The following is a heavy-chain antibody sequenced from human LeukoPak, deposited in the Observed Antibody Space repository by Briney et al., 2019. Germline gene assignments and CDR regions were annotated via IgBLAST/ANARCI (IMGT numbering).Heavy chain of an antibody. Sequence: GGSLRLSCAASGFTFRSYGMHWVRQAPGKGLEWVAVIWYDGSNKYCADSVKGRFTISRDNSKNTLCLEMSSLRAEDTAVYYCARVGSSSSLGFDYWGQGTLVTVSS. V-gene: IGHV3-33*01. CDR3: ARVGSSSSLGFDY. J-gene: IGHJ4*02. CDR2: IWYDGSNK. CDR1: GFTFRSYG. D-gene: IGHD6-6*01.